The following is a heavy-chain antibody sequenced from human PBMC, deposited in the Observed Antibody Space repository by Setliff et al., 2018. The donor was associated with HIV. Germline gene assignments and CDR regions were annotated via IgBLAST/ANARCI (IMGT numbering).Heavy chain of an antibody. Sequence: SVKVSCKASGGTFNTHAFSWVRQAPGQGLEWMGGIIPVRGLANYARNFQGRVTITADTFANTAYMEMSSLGFEDTAVYYCGRDGGPGSGWGDYSYYYSMDVWGKGTTVTVSS. V-gene: IGHV1-69*10. CDR1: GGTFNTHA. CDR3: GRDGGPGSGWGDYSYYYSMDV. D-gene: IGHD6-19*01. J-gene: IGHJ6*04. CDR2: IIPVRGLA.